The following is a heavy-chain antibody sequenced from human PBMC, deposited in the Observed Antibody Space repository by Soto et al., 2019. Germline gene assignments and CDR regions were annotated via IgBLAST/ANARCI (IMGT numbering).Heavy chain of an antibody. Sequence: SLGISCASSGVTVISYVMHLFLHAPRKGLEWVAVISYDGSNKSDADCVKGRFIISRDNSKNTLYLQMNSLRDEDTAVYYCAKDWFSVAGTLCRRYYYYGMDVWRQGSSVTVS. D-gene: IGHD6-19*01. J-gene: IGHJ6*02. V-gene: IGHV3-30*18. CDR1: GVTVISYV. CDR2: ISYDGSNK. CDR3: AKDWFSVAGTLCRRYYYYGMDV.